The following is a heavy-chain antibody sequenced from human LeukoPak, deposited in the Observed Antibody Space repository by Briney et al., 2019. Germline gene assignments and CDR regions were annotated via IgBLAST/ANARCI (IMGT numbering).Heavy chain of an antibody. D-gene: IGHD3-10*01. CDR2: MNPNSGNT. J-gene: IGHJ5*02. Sequence: ASVKVSCKASGYTFTSYDINWLRQATGRGLEWMGWMNPNSGNTGYAQKFQGRVTITRNTSISTAYMELSSLRSEDTAVYYCARAPRITMVRGVIYWFDPWGQGTLVTVSS. CDR1: GYTFTSYD. CDR3: ARAPRITMVRGVIYWFDP. V-gene: IGHV1-8*03.